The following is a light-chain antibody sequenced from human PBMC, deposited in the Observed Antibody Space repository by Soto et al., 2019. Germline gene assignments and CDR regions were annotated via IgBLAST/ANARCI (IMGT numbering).Light chain of an antibody. CDR3: QQSYSTLWT. V-gene: IGKV1-39*01. CDR1: QSISSY. J-gene: IGKJ1*01. Sequence: DIQMTQSPSSLFASVGDRVTITCRASQSISSYLNWYQQKPGKAPKLLIYAAYSLQSGVTSRFSGSGSGTDFTLTISSLQPEDFATYYCQQSYSTLWTFGQGTKVDIK. CDR2: AAY.